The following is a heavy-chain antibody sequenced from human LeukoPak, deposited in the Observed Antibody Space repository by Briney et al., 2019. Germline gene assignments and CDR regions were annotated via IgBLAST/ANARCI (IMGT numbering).Heavy chain of an antibody. V-gene: IGHV3-53*01. CDR3: ARDPGGAKFDY. Sequence: GGSLRLSCAASGFTVSSNYMSWVRQAPGKGLEWVSVIYSGGSTAYADSVKGRFTISRDNSKNTLYLQLNSLRVEDTAVFYCARDPGGAKFDYWGQGTLVTVSS. CDR1: GFTVSSNY. D-gene: IGHD4/OR15-4a*01. CDR2: IYSGGST. J-gene: IGHJ4*02.